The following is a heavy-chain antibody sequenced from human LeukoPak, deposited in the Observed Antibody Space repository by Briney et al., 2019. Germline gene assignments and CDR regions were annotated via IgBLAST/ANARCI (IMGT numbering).Heavy chain of an antibody. J-gene: IGHJ4*02. CDR1: GGTFSSSA. Sequence: GASVKVSCKASGGTFSSSAISWVRQAPGQGLEWMGRIIPIVGIGNYAQKFQGRVTISADKSTSTVYMELSRLRSEDTAVYYCARDMRSSDYYLAYYFDYWGQGTLVTVSS. CDR3: ARDMRSSDYYLAYYFDY. D-gene: IGHD3-22*01. V-gene: IGHV1-69*04. CDR2: IIPIVGIG.